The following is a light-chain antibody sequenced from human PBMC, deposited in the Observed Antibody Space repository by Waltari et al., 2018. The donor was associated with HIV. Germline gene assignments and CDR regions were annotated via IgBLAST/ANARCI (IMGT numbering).Light chain of an antibody. CDR1: NSNIGSNT. CDR3: AAWDDSLKGEVV. Sequence: QSVLTQPPSASGAPGQRVTISCSGRNSNIGSNTVNWYQQLPGTAPKLLIYGNTQRPSGVPDRVSVSKSGTSASLAISGLQSEDEADYYCAAWDDSLKGEVVFGGGTKLTVL. V-gene: IGLV1-44*01. CDR2: GNT. J-gene: IGLJ2*01.